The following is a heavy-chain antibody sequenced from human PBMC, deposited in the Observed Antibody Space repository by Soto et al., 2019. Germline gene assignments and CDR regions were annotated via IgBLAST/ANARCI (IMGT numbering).Heavy chain of an antibody. V-gene: IGHV3-23*01. D-gene: IGHD6-19*01. Sequence: EVLLLQSGGGLAQPGASLTLSCATSGFILSRHAMSWVRQAPGKGLDWVSVIGYRTTDTYYADSVKGRFTISRDESKNTVYLQMNNLRVEDAAVYYCAKDRGGGWVIDYWGQGTLVTVSS. CDR3: AKDRGGGWVIDY. J-gene: IGHJ4*02. CDR2: IGYRTTDT. CDR1: GFILSRHA.